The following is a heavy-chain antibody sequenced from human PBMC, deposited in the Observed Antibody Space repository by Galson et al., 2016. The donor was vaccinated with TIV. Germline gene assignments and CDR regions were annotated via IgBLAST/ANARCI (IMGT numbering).Heavy chain of an antibody. D-gene: IGHD3-16*01. CDR2: INVGNGNT. V-gene: IGHV1-3*01. J-gene: IGHJ3*02. CDR1: GYTSTSHT. Sequence: SVKVSCKASGYTSTSHTMHWVRQAPGQRLEWMGWINVGNGNTKYVQKFKGRVTITSDTSARIAYMELSTLTSEDTAMYYCARDRLGAKRAFDIWGQGTLVTVSS. CDR3: ARDRLGAKRAFDI.